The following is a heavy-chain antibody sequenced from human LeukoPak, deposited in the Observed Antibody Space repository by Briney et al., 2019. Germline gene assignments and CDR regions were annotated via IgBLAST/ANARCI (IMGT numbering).Heavy chain of an antibody. J-gene: IGHJ4*02. CDR1: GDAINSGGFY. CDR2: IFYSGST. Sequence: SETLSLTCIVSGDAINSGGFYWSWIRQHPGKGLEWIGYIFYSGSTYYNPSLKSRLTISVDTSKNQFSLNLSPVTAADTAVYYCAREGSGPDYWGQGTLVTVSS. D-gene: IGHD2-15*01. V-gene: IGHV4-31*03. CDR3: AREGSGPDY.